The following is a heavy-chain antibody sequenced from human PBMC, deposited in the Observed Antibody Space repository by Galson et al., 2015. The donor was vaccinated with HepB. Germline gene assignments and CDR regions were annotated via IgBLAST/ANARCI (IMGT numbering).Heavy chain of an antibody. J-gene: IGHJ6*02. CDR1: GFSLSTNGEC. V-gene: IGHV2-70*11. Sequence: PALVKPTQTLTLTCTFSGFSLSTNGECVSWIRQPPGKALEWLARIDWDDEIYYNTSLRTRLSISKGTSKNQVVLTLTNMDPVDTATYFCARSPFANYDILTGYYSGLLLDVWGQGTTVTVSS. CDR3: ARSPFANYDILTGYYSGLLLDV. D-gene: IGHD3-9*01. CDR2: IDWDDEI.